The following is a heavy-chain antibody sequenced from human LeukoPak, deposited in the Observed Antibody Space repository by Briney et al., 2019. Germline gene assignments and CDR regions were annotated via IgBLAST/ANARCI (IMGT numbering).Heavy chain of an antibody. CDR1: GFTFSTYS. Sequence: GGSLRLSCAASGFTFSTYSMNWVRQAAGKGLEWVSSITSPVGRMYYADSLKGRITISRDNARSTLYLQMNSLRAEDTAVYYCATDGRRSGWYGFDYWGQGILVTVSS. CDR3: ATDGRRSGWYGFDY. CDR2: ITSPVGRM. J-gene: IGHJ4*02. V-gene: IGHV3-21*01. D-gene: IGHD6-19*01.